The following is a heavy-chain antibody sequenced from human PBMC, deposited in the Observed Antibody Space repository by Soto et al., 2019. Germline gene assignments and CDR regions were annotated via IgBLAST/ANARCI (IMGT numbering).Heavy chain of an antibody. V-gene: IGHV3-30-3*01. CDR1: GFTFSSYA. D-gene: IGHD6-19*01. Sequence: HPGGSLRLSCAASGFTFSSYAMHWVRQAPGKGLEWVAVISYDGSNKYYADSVKGRFTISRDNSKNTLYLQMNSLRAEDTAVYYCATELAVAGNYNFDYWGQGTLVTVSS. CDR2: ISYDGSNK. CDR3: ATELAVAGNYNFDY. J-gene: IGHJ4*02.